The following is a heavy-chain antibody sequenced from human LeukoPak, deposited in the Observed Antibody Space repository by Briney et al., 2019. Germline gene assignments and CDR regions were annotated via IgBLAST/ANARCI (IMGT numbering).Heavy chain of an antibody. CDR2: IPIFGTS. Sequence: IPIFGTSNYAQKFQGRVTITTDESTSTAYMELSSLRSEDTAVYYCARGYCSSTSCYDYMDVWGKGTTVTVSS. V-gene: IGHV1-69*05. J-gene: IGHJ6*03. CDR3: ARGYCSSTSCYDYMDV. D-gene: IGHD2-2*01.